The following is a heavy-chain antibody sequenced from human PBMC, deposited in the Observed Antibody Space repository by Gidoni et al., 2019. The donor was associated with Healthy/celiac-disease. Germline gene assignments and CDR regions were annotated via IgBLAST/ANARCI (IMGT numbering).Heavy chain of an antibody. Sequence: QVQLVQSGAEVTKPGASVKVSCKASGYTFTGYYMHWVRQAPGQGLEWMGWINPNSCGTNYAQKFQGRVTMTRDTSISTAYMELSRLRSDDTAVYYCARDLGELYYQLPMPGTFDIWGQGTMVTVSS. CDR3: ARDLGELYYQLPMPGTFDI. CDR1: GYTFTGYY. CDR2: INPNSCGT. J-gene: IGHJ3*02. D-gene: IGHD2-2*01. V-gene: IGHV1-2*02.